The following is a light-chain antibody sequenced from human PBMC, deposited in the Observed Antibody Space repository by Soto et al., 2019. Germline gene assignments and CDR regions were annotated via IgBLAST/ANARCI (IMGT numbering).Light chain of an antibody. J-gene: IGLJ1*01. CDR2: EVN. Sequence: QSALTQPPSVSGSPGQSVAISCTGTSSDVGNYNRVSWYQQPPGTAPKLMIYEVNNRPSGVPDRFSGSKSGNTASLTISGLQAEDEADYYCCSYTTGSTYVFGTGTKLTVL. CDR1: SSDVGNYNR. V-gene: IGLV2-18*02. CDR3: CSYTTGSTYV.